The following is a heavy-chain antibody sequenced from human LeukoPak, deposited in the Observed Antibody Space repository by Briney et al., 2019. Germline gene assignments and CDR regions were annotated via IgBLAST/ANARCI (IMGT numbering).Heavy chain of an antibody. CDR2: IYYGGST. Sequence: SETLSLTCTVSGGSVSSGTYYWTWVRQPPGQGLEWIGHIYYGGSTNFNPSLKTRVTISVDTSKDQFSLRLTSVSAADTATYYCARVLIAVAGYDYWGQGTQVTVSS. J-gene: IGHJ4*02. V-gene: IGHV4-61*01. D-gene: IGHD6-19*01. CDR3: ARVLIAVAGYDY. CDR1: GGSVSSGTYY.